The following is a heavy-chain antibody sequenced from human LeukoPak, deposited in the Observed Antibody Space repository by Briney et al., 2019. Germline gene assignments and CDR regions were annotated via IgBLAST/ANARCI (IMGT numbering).Heavy chain of an antibody. CDR1: GYTLTELS. V-gene: IGHV1-24*01. CDR3: ATSCFWSGSIIRPGDNWFDP. J-gene: IGHJ5*02. CDR2: FDPEDGET. D-gene: IGHD3-3*01. Sequence: GASVKVSCKVSGYTLTELSMHWVRQAPGKGLEWMGGFDPEDGETIYAQKFQGRVTMTEDTSTDTAYMELSSLRSEDTAVYYCATSCFWSGSIIRPGDNWFDPWGQGTLVTVSS.